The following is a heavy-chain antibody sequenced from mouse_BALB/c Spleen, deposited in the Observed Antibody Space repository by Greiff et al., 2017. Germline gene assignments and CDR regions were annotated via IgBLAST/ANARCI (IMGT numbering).Heavy chain of an antibody. CDR3: ARFNYGYVGYFDV. CDR2: INPYNDGT. J-gene: IGHJ1*01. Sequence: EVQVQQSGPELVKPGASVKMSCKASGYTFTSYVMHWVKQKPGQGLEWIGYINPYNDGTKYNEKFKGKAPLTSDKSSSTAYMELSSLTSEDSAVYYYARFNYGYVGYFDVWGAGTAVTVSS. V-gene: IGHV1-14*01. D-gene: IGHD1-2*01. CDR1: GYTFTSYV.